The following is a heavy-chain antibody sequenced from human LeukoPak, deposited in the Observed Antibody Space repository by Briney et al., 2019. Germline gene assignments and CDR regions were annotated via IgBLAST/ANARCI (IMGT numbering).Heavy chain of an antibody. CDR3: ARGGGSYDY. Sequence: SETLSLTCAVYGGSFSGYYWSWIRQPPGKGLEWIGEINHSGSTNYNPSLKSRVTISVDTSKNQFSLKLSSVTAADTAVYYCARGGGSYDYWGQGTLVTVSS. J-gene: IGHJ4*02. D-gene: IGHD1-26*01. V-gene: IGHV4-34*01. CDR2: INHSGST. CDR1: GGSFSGYY.